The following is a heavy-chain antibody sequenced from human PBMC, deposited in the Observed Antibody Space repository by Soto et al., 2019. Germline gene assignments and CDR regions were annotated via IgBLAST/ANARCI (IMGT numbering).Heavy chain of an antibody. V-gene: IGHV3-48*02. D-gene: IGHD6-13*01. CDR3: ANLFGSSWHVDY. J-gene: IGHJ4*02. Sequence: EVQLVESGGGLVQPGGSLRLSCAASGFSFSSYAMNWVRQALGKGLEWLSYISESSSNIYYADSVKGRFTISRDNAKNSLYLQMNSLRDEDTAVYYCANLFGSSWHVDYWGQGTLVTVSS. CDR1: GFSFSSYA. CDR2: ISESSSNI.